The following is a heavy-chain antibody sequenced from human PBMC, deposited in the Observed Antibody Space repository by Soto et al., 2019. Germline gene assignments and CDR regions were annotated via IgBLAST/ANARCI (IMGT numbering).Heavy chain of an antibody. CDR2: INHSGST. CDR3: ARPEDHCSGGSCRGWVYYYYGMDV. D-gene: IGHD2-15*01. CDR1: GGSFSGYY. Sequence: KPSETLSLTGAVYGGSFSGYYWSWIRQPPGKGLEWIGEINHSGSTNYNPSLKSRVTISVDTSKNQFSLKLSSVTAADTAVYYCARPEDHCSGGSCRGWVYYYYGMDVWGQGTTVTVSS. V-gene: IGHV4-34*01. J-gene: IGHJ6*02.